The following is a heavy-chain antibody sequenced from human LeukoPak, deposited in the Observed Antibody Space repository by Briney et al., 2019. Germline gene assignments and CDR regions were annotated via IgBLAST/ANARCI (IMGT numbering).Heavy chain of an antibody. J-gene: IGHJ5*02. CDR3: ASALTAFGGFDP. Sequence: HPGETLRLSCAASGFTFSSHGMNWVRQAPGKGLVWVSRINSDGSSTSYADSVKGRFTISRDNAKNTLYLQMNSLRAEDTAVYYCASALTAFGGFDPWGQGTLVTVSS. CDR1: GFTFSSHG. V-gene: IGHV3-74*01. CDR2: INSDGSST. D-gene: IGHD3-10*01.